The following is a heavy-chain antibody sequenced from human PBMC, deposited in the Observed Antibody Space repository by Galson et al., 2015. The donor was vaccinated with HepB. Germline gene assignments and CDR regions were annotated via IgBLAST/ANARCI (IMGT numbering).Heavy chain of an antibody. Sequence: LRLSCATSGISFDSYAMHWVRQAPGKGLEWMAVISYDGGTTFHADSVNGRFTISRDNSGKTLYLQMNSLRSDDTAIYYCAYGSGSYFLDNWGQGTLVTVSS. CDR3: AYGSGSYFLDN. CDR2: ISYDGGTT. J-gene: IGHJ4*02. CDR1: GISFDSYA. D-gene: IGHD3-10*01. V-gene: IGHV3-30*14.